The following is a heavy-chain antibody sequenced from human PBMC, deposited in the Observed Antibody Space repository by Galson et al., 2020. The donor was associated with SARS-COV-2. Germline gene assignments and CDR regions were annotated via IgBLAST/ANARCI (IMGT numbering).Heavy chain of an antibody. J-gene: IGHJ4*02. CDR1: GSTVSSNY. Sequence: GGSLRLSWAAAGSTVSSNYISWVRQAPGKGLEWVTVIYSGGSTYYADSVKGRFTITRDNSKNTLYLQMNTLRAEDTAVYYCARVVYDFWSAAYYFDYWGQGTLVTVSS. CDR3: ARVVYDFWSAAYYFDY. CDR2: IYSGGST. V-gene: IGHV3-53*01. D-gene: IGHD3-3*01.